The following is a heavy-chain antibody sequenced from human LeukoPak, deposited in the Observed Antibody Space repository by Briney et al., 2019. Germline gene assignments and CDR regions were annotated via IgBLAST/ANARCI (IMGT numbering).Heavy chain of an antibody. V-gene: IGHV3-23*01. CDR3: ARSWYFDL. CDR2: TTGSGATT. CDR1: GFTFSSYV. Sequence: GGSLRLSCAASGFTFSSYVMTWGGQAPGKGLEWVTTTTGSGATTDYANSVKGRFTISRDNSKNTLSLQMNSLRAEDTAVYYCARSWYFDLWGRGTLVTVSS. J-gene: IGHJ2*01.